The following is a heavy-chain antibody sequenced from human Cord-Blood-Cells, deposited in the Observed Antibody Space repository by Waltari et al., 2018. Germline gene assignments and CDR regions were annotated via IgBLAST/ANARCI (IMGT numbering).Heavy chain of an antibody. CDR2: INHSGST. V-gene: IGHV4-34*01. CDR3: ARGMIVVVPAAIYDY. Sequence: QVQLQQWGAGLLKPSETLSLTCAVYGGSFRGYYWSWIRQPPGKGLEWIGEINHSGSTNYNPSLKSRVTISVDTSKNQFSLKLSSVTAADTAVYYCARGMIVVVPAAIYDYWGQGTLVTVSS. J-gene: IGHJ4*02. CDR1: GGSFRGYY. D-gene: IGHD2-2*02.